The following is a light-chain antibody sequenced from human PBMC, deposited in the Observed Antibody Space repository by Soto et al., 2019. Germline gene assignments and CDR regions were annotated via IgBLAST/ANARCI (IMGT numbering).Light chain of an antibody. CDR3: AAWDDSLNGQV. V-gene: IGLV1-44*01. CDR2: SNN. CDR1: SSNIGSNT. J-gene: IGLJ3*02. Sequence: QAVVTQPPSASGTPGQRVTISCSGSSSNIGSNTVNWYQQLPGTAPKLLIYSNNQRPSWVPDRFSGSKSGTSASLAISGLQSEAEADYYCAAWDDSLNGQVFGGGTQLTVL.